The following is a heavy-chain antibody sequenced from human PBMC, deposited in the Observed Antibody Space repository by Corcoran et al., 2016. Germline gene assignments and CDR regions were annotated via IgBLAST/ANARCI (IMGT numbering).Heavy chain of an antibody. J-gene: IGHJ3*02. D-gene: IGHD4-17*01. V-gene: IGHV4-34*01. CDR3: ARGLWGATVTPGAFDI. CDR2: INHSGST. CDR1: GGSFSGYY. Sequence: QVQLQQWGAGLLKPSETLSLTCAVYGGSFSGYYWSWIRQPPGKGLEWIGEINHSGSTNYNPSLKSRVTISVDTSKTQFSLKLSSVTAADTAVYYCARGLWGATVTPGAFDIWGQGTMVTVSS.